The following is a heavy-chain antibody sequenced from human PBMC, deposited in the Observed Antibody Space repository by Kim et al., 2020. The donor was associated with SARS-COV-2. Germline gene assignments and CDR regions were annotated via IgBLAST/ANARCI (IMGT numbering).Heavy chain of an antibody. V-gene: IGHV4-61*09. CDR3: ARSTGYSDDY. CDR1: GGSINSDSYY. CDR2: IYPSGST. Sequence: SETLSLTCTVSGGSINSDSYYWSWIRQPAGKGLEWIGHIYPSGSTNYSPSLKSRVTISLDTSKTQLSLKLSSVTAPDTAIYYCARSTGYSDDYWGQGTLVTVSS. J-gene: IGHJ4*02. D-gene: IGHD2-2*01.